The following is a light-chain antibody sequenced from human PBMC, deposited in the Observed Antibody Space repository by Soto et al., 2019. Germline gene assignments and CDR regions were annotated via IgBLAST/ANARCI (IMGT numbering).Light chain of an antibody. CDR3: ASWDDSLRADV. CDR1: SSNIGGTNY. Sequence: QSVLTQPPSASGTPGQRVFISCSGSSSNIGGTNYAYWYQQLPGAAPKLLMHSNNLRPSGVPERISGSKSGTSASLAISGLRSEDEAVYYCASWDDSLRADVFGSGTKVTVL. V-gene: IGLV1-47*02. CDR2: SNN. J-gene: IGLJ1*01.